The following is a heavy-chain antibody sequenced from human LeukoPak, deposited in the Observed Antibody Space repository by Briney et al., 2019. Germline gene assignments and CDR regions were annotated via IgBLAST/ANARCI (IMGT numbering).Heavy chain of an antibody. CDR2: IYSGGST. V-gene: IGHV3-66*01. CDR1: GFTVSSNY. D-gene: IGHD2-15*01. Sequence: GGSLRLSCAASGFTVSSNYMSWVRQAPGKGLEWVSVIYSGGSTYYADSVKGRFTISRDNSKNTLYLQMNSLRVEDTAVYYCARDSQYCSSGSCSPGASDIWGQGTMVT. CDR3: ARDSQYCSSGSCSPGASDI. J-gene: IGHJ3*02.